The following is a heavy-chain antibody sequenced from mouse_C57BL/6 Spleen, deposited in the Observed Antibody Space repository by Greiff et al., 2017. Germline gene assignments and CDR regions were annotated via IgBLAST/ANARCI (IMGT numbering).Heavy chain of an antibody. Sequence: QVQLQQPGAELVKPGASVKLSCKASGYTFTSYWMQWVKQRPGQGLEWIGEIDPSDSYTNYNQKFKGKATLTVDTSSSTAYMQLSSLTAEDAAVYYCARRWEGFDYWGQGTTLTVSS. CDR1: GYTFTSYW. CDR2: IDPSDSYT. V-gene: IGHV1-50*01. CDR3: ARRWEGFDY. D-gene: IGHD4-1*01. J-gene: IGHJ2*01.